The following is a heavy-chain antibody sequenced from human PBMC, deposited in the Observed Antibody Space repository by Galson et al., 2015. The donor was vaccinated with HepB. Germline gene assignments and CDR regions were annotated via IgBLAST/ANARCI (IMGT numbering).Heavy chain of an antibody. J-gene: IGHJ6*04. CDR2: IQQDGSEK. D-gene: IGHD3-9*01. Sequence: SLRLSCAASGFIFSGYSMSWVRQAPGKGLEWVANIQQDGSEKYYLDSVEGRFTISRDIAESLLYLQMHSLRVEDTAVYYCARDRILTGAEDVWGSGTTVTVSS. V-gene: IGHV3-7*01. CDR1: GFIFSGYS. CDR3: ARDRILTGAEDV.